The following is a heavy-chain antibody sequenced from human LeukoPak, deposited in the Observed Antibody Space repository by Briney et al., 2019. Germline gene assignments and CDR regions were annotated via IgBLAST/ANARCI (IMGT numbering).Heavy chain of an antibody. CDR2: IFTGGDT. D-gene: IGHD1-1*01. J-gene: IGHJ4*02. Sequence: GGSLRLSCAVSGFAVSNSFMSWVRQAPGKGLEWLSGIFTGGDTYYAGSVKGRFTISRDNSENTLYLQMNSLTAEDTALYYCVKGSTGVPPLEYWGQGTLVTVSS. V-gene: IGHV3-53*01. CDR1: GFAVSNSF. CDR3: VKGSTGVPPLEY.